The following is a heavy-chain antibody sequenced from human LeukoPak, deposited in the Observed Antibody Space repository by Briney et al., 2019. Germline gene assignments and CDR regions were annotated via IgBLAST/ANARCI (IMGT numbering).Heavy chain of an antibody. J-gene: IGHJ4*02. D-gene: IGHD4-17*01. V-gene: IGHV4-39*01. Sequence: SETLSLTCTVSGGSISSSSYYWGWIRQPPGKGLEWIGSIYYSGSTHYNPSLKSRVTISVDTSKNQFSLKLSSVTAADTAVYYCARHRWDYGDEKGFDYWGQGTLVTVSS. CDR1: GGSISSSSYY. CDR2: IYYSGST. CDR3: ARHRWDYGDEKGFDY.